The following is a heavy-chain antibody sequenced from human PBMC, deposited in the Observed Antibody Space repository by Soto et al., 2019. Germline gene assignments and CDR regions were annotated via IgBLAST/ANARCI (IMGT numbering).Heavy chain of an antibody. D-gene: IGHD3-16*01. V-gene: IGHV1-46*01. CDR1: GYTLTSYY. CDR2: INPSGGST. J-gene: IGHJ3*02. Sequence: QVQLVQSGAEVKKPGASVKDSCKASGYTLTSYYMHWVRQAPRQGLEWMGIINPSGGSTSYAQKFQGRVTMTRDTSTSTVYMELSSLRSEDTAVYYCARRGGTTRDAFDIWGQGTMVTVSS. CDR3: ARRGGTTRDAFDI.